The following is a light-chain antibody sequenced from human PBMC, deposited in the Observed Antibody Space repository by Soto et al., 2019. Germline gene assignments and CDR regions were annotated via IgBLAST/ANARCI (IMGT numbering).Light chain of an antibody. CDR3: GSWDSSLSAYV. CDR2: DDN. CDR1: SSDVGGYNY. V-gene: IGLV2-14*01. Sequence: QSALTQPASVSGSPGQSITISCTGTSSDVGGYNYVSWYQLHPGKAPKLIIYDDNKRPSGIPDRFSGSKSGTSATLGITGFQTGDEADYYCGSWDSSLSAYVFGTGTKVTVL. J-gene: IGLJ1*01.